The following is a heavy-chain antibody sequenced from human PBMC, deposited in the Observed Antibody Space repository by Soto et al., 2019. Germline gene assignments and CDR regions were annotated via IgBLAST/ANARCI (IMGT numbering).Heavy chain of an antibody. CDR1: GYTFSIYE. CDR2: ITPHNADI. Sequence: QVQLVQSAAEVRKPGASVKVSCKTSGYTFSIYEITWVRQAPGQGLEWMGWITPHNADIKIAQKYQGRVTMTADTSTRTAYMDLRSLSSDDTAVYFCARGRGPGVMTGIEYFHYWGQGTLVTVSS. D-gene: IGHD2-21*02. V-gene: IGHV1-18*01. J-gene: IGHJ1*01. CDR3: ARGRGPGVMTGIEYFHY.